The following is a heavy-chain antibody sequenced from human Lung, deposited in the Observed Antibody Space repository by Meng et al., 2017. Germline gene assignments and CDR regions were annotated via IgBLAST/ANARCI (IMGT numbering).Heavy chain of an antibody. CDR3: ARGPTTMAHDFDY. Sequence: QVQIQQWGAGLVKPSETLSPTCVVSGGSFSDYYWSWIRQPPGKGLEWIGEINHSGSTNYNPSLESRATISVDTSQNNLSLKLSSVTAADSAVYYCARGPTTMAHDFDYWGQGTLVTVSS. V-gene: IGHV4-34*01. CDR2: INHSGST. J-gene: IGHJ4*02. CDR1: GGSFSDYY. D-gene: IGHD4-11*01.